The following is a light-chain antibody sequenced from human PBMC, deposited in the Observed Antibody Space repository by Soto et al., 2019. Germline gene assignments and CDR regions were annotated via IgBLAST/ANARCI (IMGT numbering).Light chain of an antibody. CDR1: QSVSSTY. J-gene: IGKJ1*01. CDR3: QHYGSSPWT. CDR2: GAS. Sequence: DIVLTQSPGTLSLSPGERATLSCRASQSVSSTYLAWYQQKPGQAPRLLIYGASTRATGLPDRFSGSGTVTDFTLTISSMEPEDFALYYCQHYGSSPWTFGQGTKVEIK. V-gene: IGKV3-20*01.